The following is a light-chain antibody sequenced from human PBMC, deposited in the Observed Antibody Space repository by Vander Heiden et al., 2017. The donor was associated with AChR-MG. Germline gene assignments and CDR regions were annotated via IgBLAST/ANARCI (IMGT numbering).Light chain of an antibody. Sequence: QPVLTQPPSASASLGASVTLTRTQSSGYSKCDVDWYQRRPGKGIGFVMGVGPGGIVVSKGDGIPDRFSVLGSGLNRYLTIKNIQEEDESDYRCGADHGSGSNFVYVFGTGTKVTVL. CDR1: SGYSKCD. V-gene: IGLV9-49*01. J-gene: IGLJ1*01. CDR3: GADHGSGSNFVYV. CDR2: VGPGGIVV.